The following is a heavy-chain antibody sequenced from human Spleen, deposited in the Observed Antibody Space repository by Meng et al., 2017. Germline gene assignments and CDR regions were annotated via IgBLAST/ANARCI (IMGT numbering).Heavy chain of an antibody. CDR2: MNPNSGNT. V-gene: IGHV1-8*01. CDR3: ARMRSGFDIEY. D-gene: IGHD3-3*01. Sequence: HVQLVQAGAGVKEPGASVTLSCKASGYTFTSYDINWVRQATGQGLEWMGWMNPNSGNTGYAQKFQGRVTMTRSTSISTAHMELSSLRSEDTAVYYCARMRSGFDIEYWGQGTLVTVSS. CDR1: GYTFTSYD. J-gene: IGHJ4*02.